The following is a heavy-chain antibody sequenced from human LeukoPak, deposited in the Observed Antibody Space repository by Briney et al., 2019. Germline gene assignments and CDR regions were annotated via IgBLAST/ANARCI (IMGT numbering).Heavy chain of an antibody. J-gene: IGHJ4*02. V-gene: IGHV3-30-3*01. CDR3: ARTTGDSVFDY. CDR1: GFTFSSYA. Sequence: PGGSLRLSCAASGFTFSSYAMHWVRQAPGKGLEWVAVISYDGSNKYYADSVKGRFTISRDISKNTLYLQMNSLRAEDTAVYYCARTTGDSVFDYWGQGTLVTISS. D-gene: IGHD7-27*01. CDR2: ISYDGSNK.